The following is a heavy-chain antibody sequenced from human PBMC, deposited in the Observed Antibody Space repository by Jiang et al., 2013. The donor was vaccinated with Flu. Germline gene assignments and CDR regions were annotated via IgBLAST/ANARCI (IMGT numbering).Heavy chain of an antibody. V-gene: IGHV1-18*01. CDR2: ISAYSGNT. D-gene: IGHD3-10*01. Sequence: SVKVSCKASGYTFTTYGIGWVRQAPGQGLEWMGWISAYSGNTNYAQKLQGRVTMTTDTSTSTAYMELRSLRSDDTAVYYCARGSRLSVYYYYGMDVWGQGTTVTVSS. J-gene: IGHJ6*02. CDR3: ARGSRLSVYYYYGMDV. CDR1: GYTFTTYG.